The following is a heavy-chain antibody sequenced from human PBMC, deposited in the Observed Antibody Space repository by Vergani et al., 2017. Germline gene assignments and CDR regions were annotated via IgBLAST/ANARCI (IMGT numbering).Heavy chain of an antibody. Sequence: QVQLVESRGGLVKPGGSLRLSCTASGFFFSDYYMSWLRQAPGKGLEWISYIASSDTTVYYADSVKGRFTISRDNAKNSLYLEMNSLRAEDTAVYYCARDYLDFSGSGSPYYFDHWGQGTQVTVSS. D-gene: IGHD3-10*01. CDR3: ARDYLDFSGSGSPYYFDH. V-gene: IGHV3-11*04. J-gene: IGHJ4*02. CDR2: IASSDTTV. CDR1: GFFFSDYY.